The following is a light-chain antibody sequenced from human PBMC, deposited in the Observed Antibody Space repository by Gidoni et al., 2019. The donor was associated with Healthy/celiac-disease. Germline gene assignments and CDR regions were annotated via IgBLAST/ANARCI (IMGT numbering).Light chain of an antibody. J-gene: IGKJ2*01. CDR1: QSVSSY. CDR2: DAS. Sequence: EIVLTQSPATLSLSPGERATLSCRASQSVSSYLAWYQQKPGQDPRLLIYDASNRATGIPARFSGSGSGTDFTLTISSLEPEDFAVYYCQQRSNWSMYTFGQGTKLEIK. V-gene: IGKV3-11*01. CDR3: QQRSNWSMYT.